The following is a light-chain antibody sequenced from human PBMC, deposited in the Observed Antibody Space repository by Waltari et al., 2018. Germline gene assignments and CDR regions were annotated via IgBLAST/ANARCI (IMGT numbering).Light chain of an antibody. J-gene: IGKJ3*01. CDR2: DAS. CDR3: QQRSN. V-gene: IGKV3-11*01. Sequence: EIVLTQSPATLSLSPGERATLSCRASQSVSSYLAWYQQKPGQAPRLLIYDASNRATGIPARLSGSGSGTDLTLTISSLEPEDFAVYYCQQRSNFGPGTKVDIK. CDR1: QSVSSY.